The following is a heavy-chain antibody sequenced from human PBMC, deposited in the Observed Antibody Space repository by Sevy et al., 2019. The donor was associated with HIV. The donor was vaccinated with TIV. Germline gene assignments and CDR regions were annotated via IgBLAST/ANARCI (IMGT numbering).Heavy chain of an antibody. CDR1: GFSISDYY. D-gene: IGHD4-17*01. CDR2: ISSNSDTI. Sequence: GGSLRLSCAASGFSISDYYMSWIRQAPGKGPQWISYISSNSDTIYYTDSVKGRFTISRDNAKNSLYLQMSSLRAEDTAIYYCASDHVKDGDLGDYYCNAMDIWGRGTTVTVSS. CDR3: ASDHVKDGDLGDYYCNAMDI. J-gene: IGHJ6*02. V-gene: IGHV3-11*01.